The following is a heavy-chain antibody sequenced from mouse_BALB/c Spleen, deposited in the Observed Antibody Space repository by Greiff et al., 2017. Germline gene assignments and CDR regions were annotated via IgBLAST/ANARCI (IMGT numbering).Heavy chain of an antibody. J-gene: IGHJ4*01. CDR2: ISSGGST. V-gene: IGHV5-6-5*01. Sequence: EVKLVESGGGLVKPGGSLKLSCAASGFTFSSYAMSWVRQTPEKRLEWVASISSGGSTYYPDSVKGRFTISRDNAKNTLYLQMSSLKSEDTAMYYCARQAGYDGAYAMDYWGQGTSVTVSS. D-gene: IGHD2-14*01. CDR3: ARQAGYDGAYAMDY. CDR1: GFTFSSYA.